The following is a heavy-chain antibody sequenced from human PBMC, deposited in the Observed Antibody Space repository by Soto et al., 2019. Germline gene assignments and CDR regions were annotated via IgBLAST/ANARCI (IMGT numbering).Heavy chain of an antibody. Sequence: DVQLVESGGGFIQPGGSLRLSCAASGFSFGEYEMNWVRQAPGQGLEWVSYINQYGKITYYADSVKGRFTISRDDAKNSLFLQMDSLRAGDTALYYCARAAWSDEGWDHWGQGILVTVSS. J-gene: IGHJ4*02. CDR2: INQYGKIT. CDR3: ARAAWSDEGWDH. V-gene: IGHV3-48*03. CDR1: GFSFGEYE. D-gene: IGHD1-26*01.